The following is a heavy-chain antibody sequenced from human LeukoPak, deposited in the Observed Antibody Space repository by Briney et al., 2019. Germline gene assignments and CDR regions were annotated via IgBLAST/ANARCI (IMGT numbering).Heavy chain of an antibody. J-gene: IGHJ4*02. CDR1: GCTFSSYA. CDR2: ISGSGGST. Sequence: PGGSLRLSCAASGCTFSSYAMSWVRQAPGKGLEWASAISGSGGSTYYADSVKGRFTISRDNSKNTLYLQMNSLRAEDTAVYYCAKTRSYSSSWYSRYYFDYWGQGTLVTVSS. V-gene: IGHV3-23*01. D-gene: IGHD6-13*01. CDR3: AKTRSYSSSWYSRYYFDY.